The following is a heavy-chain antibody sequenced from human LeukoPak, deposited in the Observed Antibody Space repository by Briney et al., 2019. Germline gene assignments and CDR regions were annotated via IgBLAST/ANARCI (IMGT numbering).Heavy chain of an antibody. D-gene: IGHD3-22*01. CDR1: GYTFTGYD. CDR2: MNPNSGNT. Sequence: GASVKVSCKASGYTFTGYDINWVRQAPGKGFEWMGWMNPNSGNTDYAQEFQGRVTFTRNTAMNTAYMELSSLRSEDTAVYYCSRGGGYYDNSGRYYRMGIDYWGQGTLVTVSS. J-gene: IGHJ4*02. V-gene: IGHV1-8*03. CDR3: SRGGGYYDNSGRYYRMGIDY.